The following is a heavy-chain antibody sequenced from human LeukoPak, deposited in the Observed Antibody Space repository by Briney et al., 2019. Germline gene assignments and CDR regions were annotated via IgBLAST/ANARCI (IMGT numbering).Heavy chain of an antibody. J-gene: IGHJ4*02. Sequence: SETLSLTCTVSGGSISSGGYYWSWIRQHPGKGLEWIGYIYYSGSTYYNPSLKSRVTISVDTSKNQFSLKLSSVTAADTAVYYCARVNYDSSGYYDYWGQGTLVTVSS. D-gene: IGHD3-22*01. CDR3: ARVNYDSSGYYDY. CDR2: IYYSGST. CDR1: GGSISSGGYY. V-gene: IGHV4-31*03.